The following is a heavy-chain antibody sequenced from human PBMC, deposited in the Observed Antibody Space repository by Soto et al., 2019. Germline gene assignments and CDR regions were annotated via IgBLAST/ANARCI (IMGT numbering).Heavy chain of an antibody. CDR2: IYTSGST. CDR1: GGSISSYY. Sequence: PSETLSLTCTVSGGSISSYYWSWIRQPAGKGLEWIGRIYTSGSTNYNPSLKSRVTMSVDTSKNQFSLKLSSVTAADTAVYYCARVNDYYDSSGYYSTLYYGMDVWGQGTTVTVSS. V-gene: IGHV4-4*07. D-gene: IGHD3-22*01. CDR3: ARVNDYYDSSGYYSTLYYGMDV. J-gene: IGHJ6*02.